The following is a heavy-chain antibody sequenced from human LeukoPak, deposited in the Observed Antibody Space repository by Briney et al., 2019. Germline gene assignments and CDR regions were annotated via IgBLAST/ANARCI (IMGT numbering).Heavy chain of an antibody. Sequence: GGSLRLSCAASGFTFNTYGMSWVRQAPGKGLEWVSGISGSGGATYYADSVKGRFTISRDNAKNSLYLQMNSLRAEDTAVYYCARIAVTYTFDYWGQGTLVTVSS. D-gene: IGHD4-17*01. CDR2: ISGSGGAT. CDR3: ARIAVTYTFDY. CDR1: GFTFNTYG. V-gene: IGHV3-23*01. J-gene: IGHJ4*02.